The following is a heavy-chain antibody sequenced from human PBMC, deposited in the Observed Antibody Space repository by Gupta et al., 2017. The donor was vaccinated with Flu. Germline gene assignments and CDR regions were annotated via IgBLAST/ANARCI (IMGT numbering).Heavy chain of an antibody. D-gene: IGHD5-18*01. Sequence: QVQLVQSESELKKPGASVTVACKGSEYIFTTYAMNWVRQAPGQGLEWMGWINTNTGDPTYAQGFTGRFVFSFDTSVSTAFLQISGLKAEDTAVYYCSSTSYRYRTTRDVWGTGTTVTVSS. CDR1: EYIFTTYA. V-gene: IGHV7-4-1*02. CDR2: INTNTGDP. CDR3: SSTSYRYRTTRDV. J-gene: IGHJ6*04.